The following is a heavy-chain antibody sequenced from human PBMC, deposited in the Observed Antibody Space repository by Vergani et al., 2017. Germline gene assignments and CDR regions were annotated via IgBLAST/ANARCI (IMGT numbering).Heavy chain of an antibody. Sequence: QVQLVQSGAEVKKPGSSVKVSCKASGGTFSSYTISWVRQAPGQGLEWMGGIIPIFGTANYAQKFQGRVTITADESTSTAYMELSSLRSEDTAVYYCARGEAAARISAYYYYYIDVWGKGTTVTVSS. CDR1: GGTFSSYT. V-gene: IGHV1-69*12. J-gene: IGHJ6*03. CDR3: ARGEAAARISAYYYYYIDV. CDR2: IIPIFGTA. D-gene: IGHD6-13*01.